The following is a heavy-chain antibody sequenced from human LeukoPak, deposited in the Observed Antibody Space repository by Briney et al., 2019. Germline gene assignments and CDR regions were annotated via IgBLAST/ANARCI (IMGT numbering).Heavy chain of an antibody. CDR2: INPNSGGT. Sequence: GASVKVSCRASGYTFTGYYIHWVRQAPGQGLEWMGWINPNSGGTNYAQKFQGRVTMTRDTSISTAYMERSSLISDDTAVYYCARDPGSNWFDPWGQGTLVTVSS. CDR1: GYTFTGYY. J-gene: IGHJ5*02. V-gene: IGHV1-2*02. D-gene: IGHD3-10*01. CDR3: ARDPGSNWFDP.